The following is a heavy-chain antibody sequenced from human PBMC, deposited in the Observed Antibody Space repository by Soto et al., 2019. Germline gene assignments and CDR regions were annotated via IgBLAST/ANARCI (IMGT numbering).Heavy chain of an antibody. CDR1: GYTFTSYD. CDR3: ARARREWGFDY. Sequence: QVQLVQSGADVKKPGASVKVSCNASGYTFTSYDINWVRQATGQGPEWMGWMNPNSGNTGYAQKFQGRVTMTRSTTISTAYMELSSLSSDVTAVYYCARARREWGFDYWGPGTLVTVSS. J-gene: IGHJ4*02. CDR2: MNPNSGNT. D-gene: IGHD3-3*01. V-gene: IGHV1-8*01.